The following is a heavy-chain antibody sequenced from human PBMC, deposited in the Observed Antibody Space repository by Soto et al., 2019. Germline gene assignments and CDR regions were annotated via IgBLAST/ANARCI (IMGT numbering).Heavy chain of an antibody. D-gene: IGHD5-18*01. CDR2: IIAYIGNT. V-gene: IGHV1-18*04. Sequence: EASVKVSCKASGYTFTSYGISWVRQAPGQGHEWIGLIIAYIGNTNYAQKLQGRVTMTTDTSTSTAYMELRSLRSDDTAVYYCARGYSYGRVNYYYYYGMDVWGQGTTVTVS. CDR1: GYTFTSYG. J-gene: IGHJ6*02. CDR3: ARGYSYGRVNYYYYYGMDV.